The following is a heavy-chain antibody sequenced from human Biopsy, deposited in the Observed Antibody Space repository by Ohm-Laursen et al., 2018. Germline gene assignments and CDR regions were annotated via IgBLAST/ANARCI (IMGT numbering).Heavy chain of an antibody. CDR3: AAFPFSGGPAFGI. CDR2: TYYRGTS. CDR1: GGSVGDYF. Sequence: SETLSLTCSVSGGSVGDYFLSWIRLVPGKRPEWIGYTYYRGTSENNPSLRSRVTTSVDISRNQFFLNMKSVTGADTAVYYCAAFPFSGGPAFGIWGQGTTVIVSS. V-gene: IGHV4-59*02. J-gene: IGHJ3*02. D-gene: IGHD2/OR15-2a*01.